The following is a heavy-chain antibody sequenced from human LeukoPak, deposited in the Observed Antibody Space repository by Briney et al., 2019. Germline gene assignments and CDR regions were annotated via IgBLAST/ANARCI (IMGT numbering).Heavy chain of an antibody. V-gene: IGHV4-59*01. CDR2: IYYSGST. J-gene: IGHJ6*02. CDR3: ARGLITMIVSYGMDV. Sequence: SETLSLTCTVSGGSISSYYWSWVRQPPGKGLEWVGYIYYSGSTNCNPSLKSRVTMSLDTSKNQFSLKLRSVTAADTAVYYCARGLITMIVSYGMDVWGQGTTVTVSS. D-gene: IGHD3-22*01. CDR1: GGSISSYY.